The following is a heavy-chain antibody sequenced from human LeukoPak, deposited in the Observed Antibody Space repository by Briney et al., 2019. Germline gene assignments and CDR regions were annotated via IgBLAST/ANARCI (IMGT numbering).Heavy chain of an antibody. Sequence: GASVKVSCKASGYAFTSYGISWVRQAPGQGLEWMGWISAYNGNTNYAQKLQGRVTMTTDTSTSTACMELRSLRSDDTAVYYCARDGKGITIFGVVIIKEAYFDYWGQGTLVTVSS. CDR1: GYAFTSYG. J-gene: IGHJ4*02. D-gene: IGHD3-3*01. V-gene: IGHV1-18*01. CDR3: ARDGKGITIFGVVIIKEAYFDY. CDR2: ISAYNGNT.